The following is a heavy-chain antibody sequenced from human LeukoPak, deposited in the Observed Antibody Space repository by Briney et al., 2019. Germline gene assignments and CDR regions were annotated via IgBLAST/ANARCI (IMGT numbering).Heavy chain of an antibody. CDR3: ARERFGDFDY. Sequence: GGSLRLSRAASGFTFSSYSMNWVRQAPGKGLEWVSYISSSSGTIYYADSVKGRFTISRDNAKNSLYLQMNSLRDDDTAVYYCARERFGDFDYGGQGTLVTVSS. V-gene: IGHV3-48*02. CDR2: ISSSSGTI. CDR1: GFTFSSYS. J-gene: IGHJ4*02. D-gene: IGHD3-10*01.